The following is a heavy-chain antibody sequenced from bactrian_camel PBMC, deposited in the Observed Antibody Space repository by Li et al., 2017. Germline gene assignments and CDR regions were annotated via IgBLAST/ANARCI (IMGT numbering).Heavy chain of an antibody. Sequence: HVQLVESGGGSVQAGGSLRLSCTASGITFAKHEMGWFRQAPGNECERVSRIRVDGTSDYLDSVSGRFTMSRDNAKSAVYLQMNSLKPEDTAVYYCAADCYSGSWCYRSGGNYWGQGTQVTVS. V-gene: IGHV3S63*01. D-gene: IGHD3*01. J-gene: IGHJ4*01. CDR1: GITFAKHE. CDR2: IRVDGTS. CDR3: AADCYSGSWCYRSGGNY.